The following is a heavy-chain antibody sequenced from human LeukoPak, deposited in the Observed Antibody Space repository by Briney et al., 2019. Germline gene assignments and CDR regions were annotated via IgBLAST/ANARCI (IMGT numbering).Heavy chain of an antibody. CDR2: FYYVGST. D-gene: IGHD4-23*01. V-gene: IGHV4-59*08. J-gene: IGHJ3*02. CDR3: ATNYDGVLNDVFDI. CDR1: GGSINNYY. Sequence: SETLSLTCTVSGGSINNYYWSWLRQPPGRGLEWIGYFYYVGSTNSNPSLKSRVTISMDTSKSQVSLKLTSVTAADTAVYYCATNYDGVLNDVFDIWGQGIMVAVS.